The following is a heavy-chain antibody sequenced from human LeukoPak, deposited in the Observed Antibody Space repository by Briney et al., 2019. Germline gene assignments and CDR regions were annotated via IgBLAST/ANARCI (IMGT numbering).Heavy chain of an antibody. CDR1: GFSVRVYY. V-gene: IGHV3-23*01. D-gene: IGHD2/OR15-2a*01. CDR2: ISGTGGST. Sequence: PGGSLRLSCAASGFSVRVYYTSWVRQAPGKGLEWVAGISGTGGSTHYADSVKGRFTISRDNSKNTVYLQMRNLRVEHTAVYYCAKVVAGNIDYYFDYWGQGILVAVSS. CDR3: AKVVAGNIDYYFDY. J-gene: IGHJ4*02.